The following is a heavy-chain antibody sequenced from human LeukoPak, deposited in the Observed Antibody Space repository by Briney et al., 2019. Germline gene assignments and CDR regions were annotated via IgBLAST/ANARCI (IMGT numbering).Heavy chain of an antibody. CDR2: IYTSGST. D-gene: IGHD3-10*01. CDR3: ARDPVYYGSGSYYNNNWFDP. J-gene: IGHJ5*02. V-gene: IGHV4-61*02. CDR1: GDSISSGDYY. Sequence: SETLSLTCTVSGDSISSGDYYWSWIRQPAGKGLEWIGRIYTSGSTNYNPSLKSRVTISVDTSKNQFSLKLSSVTAADTAVYYCARDPVYYGSGSYYNNNWFDPWGQGTLVTVSS.